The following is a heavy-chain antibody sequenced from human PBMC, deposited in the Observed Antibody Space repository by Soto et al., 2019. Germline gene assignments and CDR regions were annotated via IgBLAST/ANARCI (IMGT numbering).Heavy chain of an antibody. V-gene: IGHV1-69*13. CDR3: ARDKLNYYDSSGYYPHWFDP. CDR2: IIPIFGTA. D-gene: IGHD3-22*01. J-gene: IGHJ5*02. CDR1: GGTFSSYA. Sequence: ASVKVSCKASGGTFSSYAISWVRQAPGQGLEWMGGIIPIFGTANYAQKFQGRVTITADESTSTAYMELSSLRSEDTAVYYCARDKLNYYDSSGYYPHWFDPWGQGTLVTVSS.